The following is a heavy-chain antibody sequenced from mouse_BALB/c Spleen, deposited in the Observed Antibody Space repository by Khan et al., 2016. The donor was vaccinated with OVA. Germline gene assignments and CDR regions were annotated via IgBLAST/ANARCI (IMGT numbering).Heavy chain of an antibody. CDR2: ISSAGTYT. D-gene: IGHD2-1*01. J-gene: IGHJ3*01. CDR3: TNGNYGWFAY. Sequence: EVELVESGGGLVKPGGSLKLSCSASGFTFSTFVMSWVRQTPEKRLEWVATISSAGTYTYYSDSVKGRFTISRDNAKNTLYLQMNSLRSEATAMYYCTNGNYGWFAYWGQGTLVTVSA. CDR1: GFTFSTFV. V-gene: IGHV5-9-1*01.